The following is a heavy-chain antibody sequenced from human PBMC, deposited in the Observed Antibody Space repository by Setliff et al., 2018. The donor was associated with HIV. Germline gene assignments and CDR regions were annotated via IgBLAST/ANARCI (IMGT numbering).Heavy chain of an antibody. J-gene: IGHJ6*02. D-gene: IGHD6-13*01. CDR2: MNPNSGNT. CDR1: GYTFTSYD. V-gene: IGHV1-8*02. CDR3: ERGHSAAGNYYYYGMDV. Sequence: ASVKVSCKASGYTFTSYDINWVRQATGQGLEWMGWMNPNSGNTGYAQKFQGRVTMTRNTSISTAYMELSSLRSEYTAVYYCERGHSAAGNYYYYGMDVWGQGTTVTVSS.